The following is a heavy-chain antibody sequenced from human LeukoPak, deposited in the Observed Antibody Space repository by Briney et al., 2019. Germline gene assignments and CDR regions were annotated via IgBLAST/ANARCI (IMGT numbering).Heavy chain of an antibody. CDR2: IYYSGST. D-gene: IGHD3-22*01. J-gene: IGHJ3*02. CDR3: ARQGRISMIVVLIEDAFDI. CDR1: GFTFSHYG. Sequence: GTLRLSCAASGFTFSHYGMNWVRQPPGKGLEWIGSIYYSGSTYYNPSLKSRVTISVDTSKNQFSLKLSSVTAVDTAVYYCARQGRISMIVVLIEDAFDIWGQGTMVTVSS. V-gene: IGHV4-39*01.